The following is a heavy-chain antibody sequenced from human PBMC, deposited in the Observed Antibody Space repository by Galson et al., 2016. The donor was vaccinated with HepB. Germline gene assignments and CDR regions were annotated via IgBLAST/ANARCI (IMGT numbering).Heavy chain of an antibody. D-gene: IGHD4/OR15-4a*01. CDR2: INYSGNS. J-gene: IGHJ4*02. V-gene: IGHV4-39*01. CDR1: GESISNTRYY. CDR3: ARHRGLGLWDY. Sequence: LSLTCTVSGESISNTRYYWGWIRQPPGKGLEWIGSINYSGNSDHNPSLKSRVIISKDTSKNQFSLKLTSVTAADTAGYYCARHRGLGLWDYWGQGSLVTGSS.